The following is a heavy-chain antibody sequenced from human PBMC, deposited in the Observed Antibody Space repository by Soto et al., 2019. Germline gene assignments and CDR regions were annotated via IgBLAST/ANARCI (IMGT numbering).Heavy chain of an antibody. J-gene: IGHJ6*02. Sequence: GESLKISCKGSGYSFTSYWISWVRQMPGKGLEWMGRIDPSDSYTNYSPSFQGHVTISADKSISTAYLQWSSLKASDTAMYYCARSVILGYYYYGVDVWGQGTTVTVSS. CDR2: IDPSDSYT. D-gene: IGHD2-8*02. CDR3: ARSVILGYYYYGVDV. V-gene: IGHV5-10-1*01. CDR1: GYSFTSYW.